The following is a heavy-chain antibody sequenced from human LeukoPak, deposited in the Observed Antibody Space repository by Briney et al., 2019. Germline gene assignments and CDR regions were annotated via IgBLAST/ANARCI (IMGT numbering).Heavy chain of an antibody. Sequence: SETLSLTCTVSGGSISSNSYYWSWIRQPAGKGLEWIGRIYTSGSTDYNPSLKSRVTISKDTSKNEFSLKLSSVTAADTAVYYCARAGVTIFGVVTHRRPTLFDYWGQGTLVTVSS. J-gene: IGHJ4*02. D-gene: IGHD3-3*01. CDR2: IYTSGST. V-gene: IGHV4-61*02. CDR1: GGSISSNSYY. CDR3: ARAGVTIFGVVTHRRPTLFDY.